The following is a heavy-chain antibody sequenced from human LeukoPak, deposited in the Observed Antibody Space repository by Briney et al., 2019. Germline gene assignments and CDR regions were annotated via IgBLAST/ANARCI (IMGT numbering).Heavy chain of an antibody. CDR1: GYTFNDFY. J-gene: IGHJ4*02. CDR3: ARSLPYDNRNPHIDH. Sequence: ASVTVSCKASGYTFNDFYVHWVRQAPGQGREWMGWINPKIADTIYAQSVRGRVTMTRDTSITTAYLELSSLRSDDTAVYYCARSLPYDNRNPHIDHWGQGTLITVSS. D-gene: IGHD3-22*01. V-gene: IGHV1-2*02. CDR2: INPKIADT.